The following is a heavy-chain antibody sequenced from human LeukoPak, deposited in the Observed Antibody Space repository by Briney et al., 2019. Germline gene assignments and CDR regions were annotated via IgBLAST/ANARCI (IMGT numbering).Heavy chain of an antibody. CDR2: ISYDGSNK. CDR3: ARESTIAAAGTGGVYFDY. V-gene: IGHV3-30*01. J-gene: IGHJ4*02. CDR1: GFTFSSYA. Sequence: GRSLRLSCAASGFTFSSYAMHWVRQAPGKGLEWVAVISYDGSNKYYADSVKGRFTISRDNSKNTLYLQMNSLRAEDTAVYYCARESTIAAAGTGGVYFDYWGQGTLVTVSS. D-gene: IGHD6-13*01.